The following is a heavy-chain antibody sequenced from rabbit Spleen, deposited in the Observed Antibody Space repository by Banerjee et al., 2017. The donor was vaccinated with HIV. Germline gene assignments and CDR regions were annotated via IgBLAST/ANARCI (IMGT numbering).Heavy chain of an antibody. V-gene: IGHV1S40*01. CDR1: GVSLNDKDV. D-gene: IGHD8-1*01. CDR2: INVVTGKA. J-gene: IGHJ6*01. CDR3: ARDTGSSFSSYGMDL. Sequence: QSLEESGGDLVKPGASLTLTCTASGVSLNDKDVMCWVRQAPGKGLTWIACINVVTGKAVYASWAKGRFTCSKTSSTTVTLQMTSLTVADTATYFCARDTGSSFSSYGMDLWGPGTLVTVS.